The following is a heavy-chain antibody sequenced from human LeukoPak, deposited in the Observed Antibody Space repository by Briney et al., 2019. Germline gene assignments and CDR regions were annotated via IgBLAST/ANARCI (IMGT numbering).Heavy chain of an antibody. J-gene: IGHJ6*03. V-gene: IGHV4-31*03. Sequence: NPSETLSLTCTVSGGSISSGGYYWSWIRQHPGKGLEWIGYIYYSGSTYYNPSLKSRVTISVDTSKNQFSLKLSSVTAADTAGYYGAKETRIELGPAAEHPSYFYYMDVWGKGTTVTVSS. D-gene: IGHD2-2*01. CDR3: AKETRIELGPAAEHPSYFYYMDV. CDR2: IYYSGST. CDR1: GGSISSGGYY.